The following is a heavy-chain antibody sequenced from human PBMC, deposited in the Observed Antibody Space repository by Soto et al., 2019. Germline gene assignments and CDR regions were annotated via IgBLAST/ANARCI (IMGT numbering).Heavy chain of an antibody. J-gene: IGHJ5*02. V-gene: IGHV4-61*01. Sequence: SETLSLTCTVSCGSVSSGSYYWSWIRQPPGKGLEWIGYIYYSGSTNYNPSLKSRVTISLDTSKSQFSLRLSSVTAADTAVYYCARLGKYRQSHAPWAPGTLVTVSA. CDR3: ARLGKYRQSHAP. CDR1: CGSVSSGSYY. CDR2: IYYSGST. D-gene: IGHD3-16*02.